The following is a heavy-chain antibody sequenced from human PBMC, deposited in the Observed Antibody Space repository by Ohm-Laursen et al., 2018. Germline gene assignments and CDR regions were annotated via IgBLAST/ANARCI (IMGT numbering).Heavy chain of an antibody. CDR3: AKVYYCSGGSCYSWELTNGFDI. V-gene: IGHV3-23*01. J-gene: IGHJ3*02. CDR1: GFTFSSDT. Sequence: SLRLSCAASGFTFSSDTMSWVRQAPGKGLEWVSSISNNGAGTYYADSVKGRFTISRDNSKNTVHLQMNSLRAEDTAVYYCAKVYYCSGGSCYSWELTNGFDIWGQGTMVTVSS. D-gene: IGHD2-15*01. CDR2: ISNNGAGT.